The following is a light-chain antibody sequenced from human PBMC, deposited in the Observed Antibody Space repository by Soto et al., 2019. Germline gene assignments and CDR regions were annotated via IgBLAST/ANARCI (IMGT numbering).Light chain of an antibody. V-gene: IGKV3-15*01. CDR3: QQYNNWPLT. Sequence: IVLTHSPGTLSLSPGERATLPCRASQSVSSSYLAWYQQKPGQAPRLLIYGVSTRANGVPARFSGSGSGTVFTLTISSLQSEDFAVYYCQQYNNWPLTFGGGTKVDIK. J-gene: IGKJ4*01. CDR2: GVS. CDR1: QSVSSSY.